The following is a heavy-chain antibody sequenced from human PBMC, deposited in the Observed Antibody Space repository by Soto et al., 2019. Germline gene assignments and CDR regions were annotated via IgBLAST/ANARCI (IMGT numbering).Heavy chain of an antibody. CDR1: GGTFSSYA. D-gene: IGHD2-2*01. J-gene: IGHJ6*02. Sequence: SVKVSCKASGGTFSSYAISWVRQAPGQGLEWMGGIIPIFGTANYAQKFQGRVTITADESTSTAYMELSSLRSEDTAMYYCRSSTSCYDESCVDVWGQGTMVTVSS. CDR3: RSSTSCYDESCVDV. CDR2: IIPIFGTA. V-gene: IGHV1-69*13.